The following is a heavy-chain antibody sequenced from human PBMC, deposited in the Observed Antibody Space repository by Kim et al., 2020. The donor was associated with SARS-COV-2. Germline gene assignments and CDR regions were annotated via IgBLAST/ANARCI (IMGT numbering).Heavy chain of an antibody. CDR2: IYIGGST. CDR3: ARERGRKVRGVISYYGMVV. CDR1: GFTVSSNY. V-gene: IGHV3-53*01. J-gene: IGHJ6*02. Sequence: GGSLRLSCAASGFTVSSNYMSWVRQAPGKGLELVSVIYIGGSTYYADSVKGRFTISRDNSKNTLYLQMNSRRAEDTAVYYCARERGRKVRGVISYYGMVVWGQGTTVTFS. D-gene: IGHD3-10*01.